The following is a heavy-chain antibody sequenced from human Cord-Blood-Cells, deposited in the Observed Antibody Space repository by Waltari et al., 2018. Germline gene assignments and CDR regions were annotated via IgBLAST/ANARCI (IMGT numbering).Heavy chain of an antibody. CDR3: ARRGGGSYLDY. CDR2: IYYSGST. J-gene: IGHJ4*02. V-gene: IGHV4-39*01. CDR1: GGSISSSSYY. D-gene: IGHD1-26*01. Sequence: QLQLQESGPGLVKPSETLSLTCPVSGGSISSSSYYWGWIRQPPGKGLEWIGSIYYSGSTYYNPSLKSRVTISVDTSKNQFSLKLSSVTAADTAVYYCARRGGGSYLDYWGQGTLVTVSS.